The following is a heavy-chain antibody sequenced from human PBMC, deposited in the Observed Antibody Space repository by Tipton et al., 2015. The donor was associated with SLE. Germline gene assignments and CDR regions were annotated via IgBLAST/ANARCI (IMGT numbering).Heavy chain of an antibody. CDR2: IYFIGST. V-gene: IGHV4-61*09. CDR3: ASRGVPDAFDI. D-gene: IGHD3-10*01. Sequence: TLSLTCTVSGGSIISGSNYWNWIRQSAGKGLEWIGHIYFIGSTNYNPSLKSRATISLDTSKNQFSLQLSSVTAADTAVYYCASRGVPDAFDIWGQGTMVTVSS. CDR1: GGSIISGSNY. J-gene: IGHJ3*02.